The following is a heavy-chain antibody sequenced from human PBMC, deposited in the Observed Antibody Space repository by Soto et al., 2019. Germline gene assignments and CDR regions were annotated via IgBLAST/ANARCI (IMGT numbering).Heavy chain of an antibody. J-gene: IGHJ4*02. D-gene: IGHD3-9*01. CDR1: GFTFSSYA. CDR2: ISYDGSNK. CDR3: ARDSAPYDILTGYSYFDY. V-gene: IGHV3-30-3*01. Sequence: QVQLVESGGGVVQPGRSLRLSCAASGFTFSSYAMHWVRQAPGKGLEWVAVISYDGSNKYYADSVKGRFTISRDNSKNTLYLQMNSLRAEDTAVYYCARDSAPYDILTGYSYFDYWGQGTLVTVSS.